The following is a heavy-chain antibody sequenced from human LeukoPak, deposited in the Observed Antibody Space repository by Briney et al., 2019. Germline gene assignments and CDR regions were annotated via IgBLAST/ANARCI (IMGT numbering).Heavy chain of an antibody. V-gene: IGHV4-39*01. D-gene: IGHD6-13*01. CDR3: ATGSSSWNYFDY. CDR2: IYYSGST. J-gene: IGHJ4*02. Sequence: SETLSLTCTVSGGSISSSSYYWGWIRQPPGKGLEWIGSIYYSGSTYYNPSLKSRVTIFVDTSKNQFSLKLSSVTAADTAVYYCATGSSSWNYFDYWGQGTLVTVSS. CDR1: GGSISSSSYY.